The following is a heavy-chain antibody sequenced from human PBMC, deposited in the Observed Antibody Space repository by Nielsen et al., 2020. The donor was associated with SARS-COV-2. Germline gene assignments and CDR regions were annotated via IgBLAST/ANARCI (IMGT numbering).Heavy chain of an antibody. CDR2: IIPIFGTA. CDR1: GFTFSSYA. J-gene: IGHJ4*02. D-gene: IGHD3-3*01. Sequence: KISCAASGFTFSSYAISWVRQAPGQGLEWMGGIIPIFGTANYAQKFQGRVTITADESTSTAYMELSSLRSEDTAVYYCARTSRDITIFGVVIRLGYWGQGTLVTVSS. CDR3: ARTSRDITIFGVVIRLGY. V-gene: IGHV1-69*01.